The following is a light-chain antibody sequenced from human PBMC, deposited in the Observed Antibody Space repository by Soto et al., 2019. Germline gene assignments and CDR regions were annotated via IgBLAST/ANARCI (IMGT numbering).Light chain of an antibody. V-gene: IGLV2-11*01. CDR3: CSHAGTYVV. J-gene: IGLJ2*01. Sequence: QSVLTQPRSVSGSPGQSVTISCTGTSSDVGGYDYVSWYQQRPGKAPKVMIYDVNKCPSGVPDRFSGSKSGNMAFLTISGLQAEDEADYYCCSHAGTYVVFGGGANVTVL. CDR2: DVN. CDR1: SSDVGGYDY.